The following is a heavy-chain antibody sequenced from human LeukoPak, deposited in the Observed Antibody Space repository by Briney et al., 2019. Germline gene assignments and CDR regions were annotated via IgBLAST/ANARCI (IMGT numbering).Heavy chain of an antibody. Sequence: SVKVSCKASGFTFTSSAVQWVRQARGQRLEWIGWIVVGSGNTNYAQKFQERVTITRDMSISTAYMELSSLRSEDTAVYYCAVEYDSSGYNVLFDYWGQGTLVTVSA. CDR1: GFTFTSSA. J-gene: IGHJ4*02. D-gene: IGHD3-22*01. CDR2: IVVGSGNT. CDR3: AVEYDSSGYNVLFDY. V-gene: IGHV1-58*01.